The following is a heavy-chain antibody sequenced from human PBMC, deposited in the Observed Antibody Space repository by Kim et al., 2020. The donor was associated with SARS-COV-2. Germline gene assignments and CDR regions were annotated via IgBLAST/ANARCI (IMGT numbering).Heavy chain of an antibody. J-gene: IGHJ4*02. CDR1: GFTFSSYA. D-gene: IGHD6-19*01. Sequence: GGSLRLSCAASGFTFSSYAMHWVRQAPGKGLECVAVISYDGSNKYYADSVKGRFTISRDNSKNTLYLQMNSLRAEDTAVYYCARGIAVAGTSLCVYWGQGTLVTVSS. V-gene: IGHV3-30*04. CDR3: ARGIAVAGTSLCVY. CDR2: ISYDGSNK.